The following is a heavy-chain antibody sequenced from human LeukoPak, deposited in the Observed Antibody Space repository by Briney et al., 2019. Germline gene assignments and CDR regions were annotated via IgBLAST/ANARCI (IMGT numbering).Heavy chain of an antibody. CDR2: INHSGST. Sequence: PSETLSLTCAVYGGSFSGYYWSWIRQPPGEGLEWIGEINHSGSTNYNPSLKSRVTISVDTSKNQFSLKLSSVTAADTAVYYCASVVVAATLFDYWGQGTLVTVSS. D-gene: IGHD2-15*01. V-gene: IGHV4-34*01. CDR1: GGSFSGYY. CDR3: ASVVVAATLFDY. J-gene: IGHJ4*02.